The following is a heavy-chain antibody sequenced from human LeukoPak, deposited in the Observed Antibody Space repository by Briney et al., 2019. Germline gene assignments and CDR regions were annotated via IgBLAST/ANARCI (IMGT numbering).Heavy chain of an antibody. J-gene: IGHJ3*02. D-gene: IGHD4-17*01. Sequence: GGSLRLSCAASGFTITAYAMSRVRQSPGKGLEWVSGIGITSEYIHYADSVKGRFTISRDNSKNTVYLEMSSLRAEDAAVYYCAKDPHGDYVGAFDTWGQGTMVIVSS. CDR3: AKDPHGDYVGAFDT. CDR2: IGITSEYI. V-gene: IGHV3-23*01. CDR1: GFTITAYA.